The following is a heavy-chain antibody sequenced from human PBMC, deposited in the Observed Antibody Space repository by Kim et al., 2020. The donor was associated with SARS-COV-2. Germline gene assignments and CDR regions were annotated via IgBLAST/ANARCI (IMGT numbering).Heavy chain of an antibody. D-gene: IGHD3-3*01. CDR2: INPNSGGT. CDR1: GYTFTGYY. J-gene: IGHJ6*02. Sequence: ASVKVSCKASGYTFTGYYMHWVRQAPGQGLEWMGRINPNSGGTNYAQKFQGRVTMTRDTSISTAYMELSRLRSDDTAVYYCARDSLVFGVVILPLGYYGMDVWGQGTTVTVSS. CDR3: ARDSLVFGVVILPLGYYGMDV. V-gene: IGHV1-2*06.